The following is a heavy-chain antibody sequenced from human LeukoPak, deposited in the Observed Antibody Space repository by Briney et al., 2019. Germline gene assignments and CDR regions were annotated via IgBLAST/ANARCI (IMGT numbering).Heavy chain of an antibody. CDR1: GFTFSSYE. CDR2: ISSSGSTI. V-gene: IGHV3-48*03. J-gene: IGHJ6*03. D-gene: IGHD2-2*01. Sequence: GGSLRLSCAASGFTFSSYEMNWVRQAPGKGLEWVSYISSSGSTIYYADSVKGRFTISRDNSKNTLYLQMNSLRAEDTAVYYCAKIVPAALYYMDVWGKGTTVTISS. CDR3: AKIVPAALYYMDV.